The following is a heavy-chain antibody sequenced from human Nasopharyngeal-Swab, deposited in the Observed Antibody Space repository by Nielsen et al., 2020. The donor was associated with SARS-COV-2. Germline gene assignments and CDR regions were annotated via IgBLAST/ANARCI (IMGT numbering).Heavy chain of an antibody. CDR1: GFTFSNYG. D-gene: IGHD3-22*01. V-gene: IGHV3-33*01. CDR2: IWHDGSNK. J-gene: IGHJ4*02. Sequence: GGSLRLSCAASGFTFSNYGMHWVRQAPGKGLEWVAVIWHDGSNKYYADSVKGRFTISRDNSKNTLYLQMNSLRAEDTAVYYCARDFAFSDSSGYYHFWGQGTLVTVSS. CDR3: ARDFAFSDSSGYYHF.